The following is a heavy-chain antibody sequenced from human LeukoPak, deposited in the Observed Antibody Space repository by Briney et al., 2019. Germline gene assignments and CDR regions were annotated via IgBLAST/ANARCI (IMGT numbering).Heavy chain of an antibody. J-gene: IGHJ5*02. CDR2: IWYDGSNK. Sequence: GGSLRLSCAASGFTFSSYGMHWVRQAPGKGLEWVAVIWYDGSNKYYADSVKGRFTISRDNSKNTLYLQMNSLRAEDTAVYYCARAGSTYYYDSSGYYGLSWGQGTLVTVSS. CDR3: ARAGSTYYYDSSGYYGLS. V-gene: IGHV3-33*01. CDR1: GFTFSSYG. D-gene: IGHD3-22*01.